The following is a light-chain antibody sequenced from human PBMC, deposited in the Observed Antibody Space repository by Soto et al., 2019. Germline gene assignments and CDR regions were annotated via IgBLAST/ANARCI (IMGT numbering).Light chain of an antibody. CDR1: QRLLQSDGKTY. Sequence: IALTQTPLSHSDTPGQPASISCKSTQRLLQSDGKTYFYWFFQRPGPPPQIIIYEATKLFSVVPDRFSGGGPGTEFTPKISRVEPEDGVGNYCMRFAQLPRTFGTGKKQEL. CDR3: MRFAQLPRT. J-gene: IGKJ2*01. V-gene: IGKV2D-29*01. CDR2: EAT.